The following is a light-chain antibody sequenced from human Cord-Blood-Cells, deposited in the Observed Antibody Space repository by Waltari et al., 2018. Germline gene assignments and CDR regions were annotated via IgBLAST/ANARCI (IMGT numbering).Light chain of an antibody. J-gene: IGKJ2*01. CDR1: QSISSW. CDR3: EQYNSYSYT. CDR2: KAS. V-gene: IGKV1-5*03. Sequence: DIQMTQSPSTLSASVGDRVTITCRASQSISSWLAWYQQTSGKAPKLLIYKASSSESGVPSRFSGSRSGTGFPLTLSCLRPDDVATYYGEQYNSYSYTFGQGTKLEIK.